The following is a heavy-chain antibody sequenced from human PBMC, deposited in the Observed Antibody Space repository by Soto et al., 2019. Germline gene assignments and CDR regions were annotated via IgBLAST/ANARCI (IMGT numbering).Heavy chain of an antibody. Sequence: EVQLLESGGGLVQPGGSLRLSCAASGFTFSSYAMSWVRQAPGKGLEWVSAISGSGGSTYYADSVKGRFTLSRDHSKNTLYLQMTSLRAEDTAVYYCANAIPASTILPPDYWGQGTLVTVSS. D-gene: IGHD3-9*01. J-gene: IGHJ4*02. CDR1: GFTFSSYA. CDR3: ANAIPASTILPPDY. CDR2: ISGSGGST. V-gene: IGHV3-23*01.